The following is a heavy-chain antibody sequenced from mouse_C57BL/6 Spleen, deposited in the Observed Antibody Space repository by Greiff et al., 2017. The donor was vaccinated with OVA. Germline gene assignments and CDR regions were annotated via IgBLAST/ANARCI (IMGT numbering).Heavy chain of an antibody. CDR1: GYTFTSYW. V-gene: IGHV1-64*01. CDR2: IHPNSGST. J-gene: IGHJ4*01. D-gene: IGHD2-1*01. Sequence: VQLKQPGAELVKPGASVKLSCKASGYTFTSYWMHWVKQRPGQGLEWIGMIHPNSGSTNYNEKFKSKATLTVDKSSSTAYMQLSSLTSEDSAVYYGARGNYGKAGYAMDYWGQGTSVTVSS. CDR3: ARGNYGKAGYAMDY.